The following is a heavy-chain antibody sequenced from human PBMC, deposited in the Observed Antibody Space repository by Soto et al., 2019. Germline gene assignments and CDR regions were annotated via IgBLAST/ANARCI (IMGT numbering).Heavy chain of an antibody. V-gene: IGHV5-51*01. CDR2: IYPGDSDT. CDR3: ARHHLLSQDGYNYVNPFDY. D-gene: IGHD5-12*01. J-gene: IGHJ4*02. CDR1: GYSFTSYW. Sequence: PGESLKISCKGSGYSFTSYWIGWVRQMPGKGLEWMGIIYPGDSDTRYSPSFQGQVTISADKSISTAYLQWSSLKASDTAMYYCARHHLLSQDGYNYVNPFDYWGQGNLVTVSS.